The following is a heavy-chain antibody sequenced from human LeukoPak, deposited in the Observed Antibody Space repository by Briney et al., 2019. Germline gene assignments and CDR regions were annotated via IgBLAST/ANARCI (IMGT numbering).Heavy chain of an antibody. D-gene: IGHD6-19*01. CDR2: ISDSGGIT. CDR1: GFAFSNQA. J-gene: IGHJ4*02. V-gene: IGHV3-23*01. Sequence: GGPLRLSCAASGFAFSNQAMGWVRQAPGKGLEWVSVISDSGGITYYADSVKGRFTISRDNSKDTLFLQMNSLRAEDTAVYYCAKDARRTSGWYFFDYWGQGTLVTVSS. CDR3: AKDARRTSGWYFFDY.